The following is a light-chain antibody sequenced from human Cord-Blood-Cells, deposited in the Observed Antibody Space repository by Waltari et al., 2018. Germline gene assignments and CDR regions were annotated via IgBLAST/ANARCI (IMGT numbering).Light chain of an antibody. CDR1: SSNIGSNT. CDR3: AAWDDSLNGWV. Sequence: QSVLTQPPSASGTPGQRVTISCSGSSSNIGSNTVNWYQQLPGTAHTLLIYSNNQRPSGVPDRFSCSKSGTSASLAISGLQSEDEADYYCAAWDDSLNGWVFGGGTKLTVL. V-gene: IGLV1-44*01. CDR2: SNN. J-gene: IGLJ3*02.